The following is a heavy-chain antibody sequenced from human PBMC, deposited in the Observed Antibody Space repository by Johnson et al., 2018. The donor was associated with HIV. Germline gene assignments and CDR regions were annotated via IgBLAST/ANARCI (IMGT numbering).Heavy chain of an antibody. V-gene: IGHV3-30*04. CDR3: AREGGRGHSGSYVLALADAFDI. CDR1: GFTFSSYA. D-gene: IGHD1-26*01. CDR2: ISYDGNNK. Sequence: QVQVLESGGGVVQPGRSLRLSCAASGFTFSSYALHWVRQAPGKGLEWVSFISYDGNNKIYADSVKGRFTISRDNSKNTLYVQMNSLRAADTAVYYCAREGGRGHSGSYVLALADAFDIWGQGTMVTVSS. J-gene: IGHJ3*02.